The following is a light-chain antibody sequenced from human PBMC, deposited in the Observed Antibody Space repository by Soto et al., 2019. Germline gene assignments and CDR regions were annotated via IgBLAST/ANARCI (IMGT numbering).Light chain of an antibody. CDR2: DVS. Sequence: QSALTQPASVSGSPRQSITISCTGTSSDVGGYNYVSWYQQHPGKAPKLMIYDVSYRPSGVSNRFSGSKSGNTASLTISGLQAEDEADYYCSSYTSSSTYVFGTGTKLTVL. CDR3: SSYTSSSTYV. V-gene: IGLV2-14*03. CDR1: SSDVGGYNY. J-gene: IGLJ1*01.